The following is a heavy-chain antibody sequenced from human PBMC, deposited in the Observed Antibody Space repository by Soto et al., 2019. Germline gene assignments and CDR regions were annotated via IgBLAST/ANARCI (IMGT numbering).Heavy chain of an antibody. CDR2: IYYSGST. J-gene: IGHJ4*02. D-gene: IGHD3-22*01. CDR1: CGSLSIGDCC. Sequence: LCLTCTVYCGSLSIGDCCWSWIRQPPGKSLEWIGYIYYSGSTYYNPSLKSRVTISVDTSKNQFSLKLSSVTAADTAVYYCARVPDSSGFDYWGQGTLVTVSS. V-gene: IGHV4-30-4*01. CDR3: ARVPDSSGFDY.